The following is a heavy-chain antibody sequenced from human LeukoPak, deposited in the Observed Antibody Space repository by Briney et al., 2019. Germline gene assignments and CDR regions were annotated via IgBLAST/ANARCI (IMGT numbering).Heavy chain of an antibody. CDR1: GYTFTGYN. Sequence: ASVKVSCKASGYTFTGYNMNWVRQAPGQGLEWMGWINTNTGKPAYAQDFTGRFVFSLDTSVSTAYLQISSLKAEDTAVYYCARIRRYGNYYYYGMDVWGQGTTVTVSS. J-gene: IGHJ6*02. V-gene: IGHV7-4-1*02. D-gene: IGHD3-10*01. CDR3: ARIRRYGNYYYYGMDV. CDR2: INTNTGKP.